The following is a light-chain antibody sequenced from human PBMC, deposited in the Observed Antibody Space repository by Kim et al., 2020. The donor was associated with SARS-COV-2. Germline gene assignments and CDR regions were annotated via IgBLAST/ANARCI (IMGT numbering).Light chain of an antibody. CDR2: LSSDGSH. Sequence: QPVLTQSPSASASLGASVKLTCTLSSGHSTYAIAWHQQQPEKGPRYLMKLSSDGSHSKGDGIPDRFSGSSSGAERYLTISGLQSEDEADYYCQTWGADIVIFGGGTQLTVL. V-gene: IGLV4-69*01. CDR1: SGHSTYA. CDR3: QTWGADIVI. J-gene: IGLJ2*01.